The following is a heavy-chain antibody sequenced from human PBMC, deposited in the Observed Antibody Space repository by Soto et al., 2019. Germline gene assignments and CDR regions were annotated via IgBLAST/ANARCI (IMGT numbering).Heavy chain of an antibody. CDR1: GGSISSSSYY. J-gene: IGHJ3*02. CDR2: IYYSGST. CDR3: TSMPSYDILTGYYNYYAFDI. D-gene: IGHD3-9*01. V-gene: IGHV4-39*01. Sequence: QLQLQESGPGLVKPSETLSLTCTVSGGSISSSSYYWGWIRQPPGKGLEWIGSIYYSGSTYYNPSLKSRVNIPVDTSKNQLSLTLSSVTAADTAVYYCTSMPSYDILTGYYNYYAFDIWGQGTMVTVSS.